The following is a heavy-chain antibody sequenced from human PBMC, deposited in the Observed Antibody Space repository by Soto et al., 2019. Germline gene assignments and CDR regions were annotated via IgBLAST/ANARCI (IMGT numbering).Heavy chain of an antibody. D-gene: IGHD6-19*01. CDR1: GGSISSYY. V-gene: IGHV4-59*01. Sequence: LPETLSLTCTVSGGSISSYYWSWIRQPPGKGLEWIGYIYYSGSTNYNPSLKSRVTISVDTSKNQFSLKLSSVTAADTAVYYCAKEGTSGWYYFDYWGQGTLVTVSS. CDR3: AKEGTSGWYYFDY. CDR2: IYYSGST. J-gene: IGHJ4*02.